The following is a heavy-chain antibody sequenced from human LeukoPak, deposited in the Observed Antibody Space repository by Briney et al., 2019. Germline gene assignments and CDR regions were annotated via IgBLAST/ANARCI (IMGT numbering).Heavy chain of an antibody. J-gene: IGHJ4*02. CDR1: GFTFRSHA. CDR2: IYENGGTT. V-gene: IGHV3-23*01. D-gene: IGHD2-21*01. Sequence: PGGSLRLSCVGSGFTFRSHAMSWVRQAPEKGLEFVSGIYENGGTTCYADSVKGRFSISRDNSKNTLYLQMDSLRDEDTAVYYCAKDFRIGYSAHFDYWGQGALVTVSS. CDR3: AKDFRIGYSAHFDY.